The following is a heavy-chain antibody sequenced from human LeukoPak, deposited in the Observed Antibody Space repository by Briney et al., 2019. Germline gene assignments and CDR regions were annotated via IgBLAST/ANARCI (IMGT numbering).Heavy chain of an antibody. CDR3: ARDVIVETGYFDC. J-gene: IGHJ4*02. CDR1: GGSFSGYY. D-gene: IGHD2-21*02. Sequence: SETLSLTCAVYGGSFSGYYWSWIRQPPGKGLEWIGEINHSGSTNYNPSLKSRVTISVDTSKNQFSLKLSSVTAADTAVYYCARDVIVETGYFDCWGQGTLVTVSS. CDR2: INHSGST. V-gene: IGHV4-34*01.